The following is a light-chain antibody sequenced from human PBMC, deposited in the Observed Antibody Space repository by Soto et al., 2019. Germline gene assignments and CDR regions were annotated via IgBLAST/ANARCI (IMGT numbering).Light chain of an antibody. CDR3: QQYGSASTWT. J-gene: IGKJ1*01. Sequence: EIVLTQSPGTLSLSPGERATLSCRASQSVSSAYLAWYQHKPGQHPTLLIYAASSSVTGIPDRFSGSGSGTDFTITISRRVPEDFAVYYGQQYGSASTWTFGQGTKVEIK. CDR1: QSVSSAY. CDR2: AAS. V-gene: IGKV3-20*01.